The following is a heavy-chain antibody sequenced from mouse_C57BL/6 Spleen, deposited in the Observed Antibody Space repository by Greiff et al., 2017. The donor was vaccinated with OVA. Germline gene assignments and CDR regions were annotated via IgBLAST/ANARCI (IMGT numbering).Heavy chain of an antibody. V-gene: IGHV5-6*01. D-gene: IGHD2-2*01. Sequence: DVQLVESGGDLVKPGGSLKLSCAASGFTFSSYGMSWVRQTPDKRLEWVATISSGGSYTYYPDSVKGRFTISRDNAKNTLYLQMSSLKSEDTAMYYCARHLMVTTSYAMDYWGQGTSVTVSS. CDR1: GFTFSSYG. CDR3: ARHLMVTTSYAMDY. J-gene: IGHJ4*01. CDR2: ISSGGSYT.